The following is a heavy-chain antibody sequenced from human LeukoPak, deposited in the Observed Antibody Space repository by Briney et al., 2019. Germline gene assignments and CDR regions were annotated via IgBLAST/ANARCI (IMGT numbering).Heavy chain of an antibody. Sequence: PGGSLRLSCAASGFTFSSYGMSWVRQAPGKGLEWVSAISGSGGSTYYADSVKGRFTISRDNAKSSLYLQMNSLRVEDTAVYFCARYSGTYQDGFDYWGQGTLVTVSS. V-gene: IGHV3-23*01. CDR3: ARYSGTYQDGFDY. CDR2: ISGSGGST. J-gene: IGHJ4*02. D-gene: IGHD1-26*01. CDR1: GFTFSSYG.